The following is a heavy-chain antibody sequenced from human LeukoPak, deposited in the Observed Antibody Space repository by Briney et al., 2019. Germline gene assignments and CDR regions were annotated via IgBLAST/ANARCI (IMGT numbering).Heavy chain of an antibody. Sequence: SETLSLTCTVPGGPISSYYWSWIRQPPGKGQEWTGYIYYSGSTNCSPSLKSRVTISVDTSKNQFSLKLSSVTAADTAVYYCAGIAVAGYFDYWGQGTLVTASS. CDR3: AGIAVAGYFDY. CDR2: IYYSGST. J-gene: IGHJ4*02. CDR1: GGPISSYY. V-gene: IGHV4-59*08. D-gene: IGHD6-19*01.